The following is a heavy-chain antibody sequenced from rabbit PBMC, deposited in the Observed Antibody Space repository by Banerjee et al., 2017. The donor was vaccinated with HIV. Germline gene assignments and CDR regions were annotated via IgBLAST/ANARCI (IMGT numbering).Heavy chain of an antibody. V-gene: IGHV1S40*01. D-gene: IGHD2-1*01. CDR2: IRNDGDT. CDR1: GFSFSRGYD. CDR3: ARDMDTMMTMGLNF. J-gene: IGHJ6*01. Sequence: QSLEESGGDLVKPGTSLTLTCTASGFSFSRGYDMCWVRQAPGRGLEWIACIRNDGDTFYASWAKGRFTISKTSSTTVTLQMTSLTAADTATYFCARDMDTMMTMGLNFWGQGTLVTVS.